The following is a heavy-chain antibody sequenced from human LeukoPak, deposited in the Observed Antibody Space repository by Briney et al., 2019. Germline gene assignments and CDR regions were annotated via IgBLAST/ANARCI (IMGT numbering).Heavy chain of an antibody. J-gene: IGHJ4*02. CDR3: ARDKVSVIPALDY. Sequence: GGSLRLSCAASGFTFDDYAMHWVRQAPGKGLEWVSGISWNSGSIGYADSVKGRFTISRDNAKESLYLQMNSLRAEDTALYFCARDKVSVIPALDYWGQGTLVIVSS. CDR1: GFTFDDYA. D-gene: IGHD2/OR15-2a*01. V-gene: IGHV3-9*01. CDR2: ISWNSGSI.